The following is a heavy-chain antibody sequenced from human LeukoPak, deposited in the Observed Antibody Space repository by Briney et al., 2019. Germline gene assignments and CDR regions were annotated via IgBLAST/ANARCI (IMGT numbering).Heavy chain of an antibody. CDR2: IYYSGST. V-gene: IGHV4-39*01. CDR1: GGSIGSSSYY. CDR3: ARQFTTYSSSWSPDY. D-gene: IGHD6-13*01. J-gene: IGHJ4*02. Sequence: PSETLSLTCTVSGGSIGSSSYYWGWIRQPPGKGLEWIGSIYYSGSTYYNPSLKSRVTISVDTSKNQFSLKLSSVTAADTAVYYCARQFTTYSSSWSPDYWGQGTLVTVSS.